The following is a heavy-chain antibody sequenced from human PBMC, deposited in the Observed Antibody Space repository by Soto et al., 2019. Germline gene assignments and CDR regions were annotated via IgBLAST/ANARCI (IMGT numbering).Heavy chain of an antibody. D-gene: IGHD6-19*01. CDR2: IKSKTDGGTT. J-gene: IGHJ6*03. Sequence: EVQLVESGGGLVKPGGSLRLSCAASGFTFSNAWMSWVRQAPGKGLEWVGRIKSKTDGGTTDYAAPVKGRFTISRDDSKNTLYLQMNSLKTEDTAVYYCTTHATYSSGWTRANYYYYYYMDVWGKGTTVTVSS. CDR3: TTHATYSSGWTRANYYYYYYMDV. V-gene: IGHV3-15*01. CDR1: GFTFSNAW.